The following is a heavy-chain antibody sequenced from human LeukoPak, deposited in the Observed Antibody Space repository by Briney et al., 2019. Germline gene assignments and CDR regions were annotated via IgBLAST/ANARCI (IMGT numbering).Heavy chain of an antibody. CDR3: ARARSCGGGSCYAEY. J-gene: IGHJ4*02. V-gene: IGHV5-51*01. Sequence: GESPKISCKGSGYSFTSYWIGWVRQMPGKGLEWMGIIYPGDSDTRYSPSFQGQVTISADKSISTAYLQWSSLKASDTAMYYCARARSCGGGSCYAEYWGQGTLVTVSS. D-gene: IGHD2-15*01. CDR1: GYSFTSYW. CDR2: IYPGDSDT.